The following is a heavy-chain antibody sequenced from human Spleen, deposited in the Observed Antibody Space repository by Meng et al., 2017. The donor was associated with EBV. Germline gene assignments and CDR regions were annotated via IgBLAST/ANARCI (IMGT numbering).Heavy chain of an antibody. D-gene: IGHD3-10*01. CDR3: ASESGRGYTPDY. CDR2: FIPMFGAP. CDR1: GGTFRSYA. J-gene: IGHJ4*02. V-gene: IGHV1-69*01. Sequence: HLEESEGEVKKPGSSVKVSGKTSGGTFRSYAISWVRQSPGQGLEWMGGFIPMFGAPNYAQKFQGRVTIIADESTSAHYMELSSLRSEDTAVYYCASESGRGYTPDYWGQGTLVTVSS.